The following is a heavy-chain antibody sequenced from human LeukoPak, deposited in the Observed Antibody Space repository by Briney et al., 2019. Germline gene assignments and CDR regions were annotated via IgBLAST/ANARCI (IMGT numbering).Heavy chain of an antibody. CDR3: GRAGIAVVRGVTYHYGMDV. Sequence: PSETLSLTCAVSGGSISSGGYSWSWIRQPPGKGLEWIGYIYHSGSTYYNPSLKSRVTISVDTSKNQFSLKLSSVTAADTAVYYCGRAGIAVVRGVTYHYGMDVWGQGTTVTVSS. CDR2: IYHSGST. V-gene: IGHV4-30-2*01. J-gene: IGHJ6*02. D-gene: IGHD3-10*01. CDR1: GGSISSGGYS.